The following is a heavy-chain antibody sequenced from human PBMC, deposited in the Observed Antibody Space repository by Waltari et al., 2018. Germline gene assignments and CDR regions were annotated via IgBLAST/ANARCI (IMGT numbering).Heavy chain of an antibody. CDR3: ARDFESIAAH. J-gene: IGHJ4*02. V-gene: IGHV1-2*02. Sequence: QVQLVQSGAEVKKPGASVKVSCKASGYTLTGYYMHWVRQAPGQGREWMEGVNPSRGGTNYAQKFQGRVTMTRATSISTAYMGLSRLRSDDTAVYYCARDFESIAAHWGQGTLVTVSS. CDR2: VNPSRGGT. CDR1: GYTLTGYY. D-gene: IGHD6-6*01.